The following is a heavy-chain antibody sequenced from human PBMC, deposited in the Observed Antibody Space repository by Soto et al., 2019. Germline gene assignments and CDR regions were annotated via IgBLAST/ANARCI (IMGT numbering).Heavy chain of an antibody. CDR1: GYTFTHYY. D-gene: IGHD6-13*01. CDR3: ARDLAAGDH. J-gene: IGHJ4*02. CDR2: INPASGST. Sequence: QVQLVQSGAEVKKPGASVKLSCRTSGYTFTHYYIHWVRQAPGQGLEWLAIINPASGSTNYAQDFQGRVTLTMDTCTTTVYMGLSGLGAVTTAIFYCARDLAAGDHWGQGTLVTVSS. V-gene: IGHV1-46*01.